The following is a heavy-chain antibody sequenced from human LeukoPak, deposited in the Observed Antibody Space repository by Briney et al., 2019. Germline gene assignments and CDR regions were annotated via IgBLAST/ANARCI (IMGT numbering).Heavy chain of an antibody. CDR1: GGSISSSSYY. Sequence: SETLSLTCTVSGGSISSSSYYWGWIRQPPGKGLEWIGSIYYSGSTYYNPSLKSRVTISVDTSKNQFSLKLSSVTAADKSCYYCASAKRAGIIDYWGQGTLVTVSS. J-gene: IGHJ4*02. CDR2: IYYSGST. D-gene: IGHD6-13*01. V-gene: IGHV4-39*01. CDR3: ASAKRAGIIDY.